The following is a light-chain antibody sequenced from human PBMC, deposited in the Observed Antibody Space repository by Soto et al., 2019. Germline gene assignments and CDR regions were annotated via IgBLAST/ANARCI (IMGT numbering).Light chain of an antibody. J-gene: IGLJ1*01. Sequence: QSVLTQPASVSGSPGQSITISCTGTSSDVGGYNYVSWYQQHAGFAPKLIIYEVSNRPSGVASRFSGSKSGNTASLTISGLQAEDEADYYCISYTGSSASYVFGTGTKLTVL. CDR3: ISYTGSSASYV. CDR2: EVS. V-gene: IGLV2-14*01. CDR1: SSDVGGYNY.